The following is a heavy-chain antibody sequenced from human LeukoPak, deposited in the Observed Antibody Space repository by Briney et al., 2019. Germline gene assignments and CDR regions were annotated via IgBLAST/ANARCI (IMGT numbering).Heavy chain of an antibody. D-gene: IGHD3-3*01. CDR3: ARGVRFLEWLPHDAFDI. V-gene: IGHV4-34*01. CDR1: GGSFSGYY. CDR2: INHSGST. J-gene: IGHJ3*02. Sequence: SETLSLTCAVYGGSFSGYYWSWIRQPPGKGLEWIGEINHSGSTNYNPSLKSRVTISVDTSKNQFSLKLSSVTAADTAVYYCARGVRFLEWLPHDAFDIWGQGTMVTVSS.